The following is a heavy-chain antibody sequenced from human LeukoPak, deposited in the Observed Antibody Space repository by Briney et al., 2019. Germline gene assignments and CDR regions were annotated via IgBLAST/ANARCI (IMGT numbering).Heavy chain of an antibody. J-gene: IGHJ4*02. CDR2: IKQDGSDK. CDR1: GFTFSSYW. V-gene: IGHV3-7*01. CDR3: ARDPSGYSSGWYGSKHDC. D-gene: IGHD6-19*01. Sequence: PGGSLRLSCAASGFTFSSYWMSWGRQAPGKGLGWVGNIKQDGSDKYYVDSVKGRFTISRDNAKNSLYLQMNSLRAEDTAVYYCARDPSGYSSGWYGSKHDCWGQGTLVTVSS.